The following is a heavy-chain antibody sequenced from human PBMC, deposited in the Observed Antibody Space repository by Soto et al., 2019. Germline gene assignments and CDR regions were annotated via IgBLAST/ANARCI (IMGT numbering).Heavy chain of an antibody. CDR3: ARAGMNYDNEDAFDI. CDR1: CGSISSGGYY. Sequence: SETLSLTCTVSCGSISSGGYYWSWIRQHPGKGLEWIGYIYYSGSTYYNPSLKSRVTISVDTSKNQFSLKLSSVTAADTAVYYCARAGMNYDNEDAFDIWGQGTMVTVSS. J-gene: IGHJ3*02. V-gene: IGHV4-31*03. D-gene: IGHD1-7*01. CDR2: IYYSGST.